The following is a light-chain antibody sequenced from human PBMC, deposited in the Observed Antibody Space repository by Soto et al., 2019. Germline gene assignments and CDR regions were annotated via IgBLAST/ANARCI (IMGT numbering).Light chain of an antibody. CDR2: GAS. CDR3: HHYGNLDMDT. J-gene: IGKJ2*01. V-gene: IGKV3-20*01. CDR1: QSISSTH. Sequence: ETVLTQSPGTLSLSPGERTTLSCRASQSISSTHLAWYQQKSGQAPRLLIYGASSRATGIPDRFSGSGSGTDFTLTITRLEPEDFAVYYCHHYGNLDMDTFGQGTKLEIK.